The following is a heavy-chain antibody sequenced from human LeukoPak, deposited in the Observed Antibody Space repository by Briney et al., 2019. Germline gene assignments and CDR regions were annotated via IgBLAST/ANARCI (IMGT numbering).Heavy chain of an antibody. CDR3: ARARGRNIVVVPAAIYYFDY. Sequence: SVKVSCKASGGTFSSYAISWVRQAPGQGLEWMGGIIPIFGTANYAQKFQGRVTMTADESTSTSYMELSSLRSEDTAVYYCARARGRNIVVVPAAIYYFDYWGQGTLVTVSS. J-gene: IGHJ4*02. D-gene: IGHD2-2*02. CDR1: GGTFSSYA. V-gene: IGHV1-69*13. CDR2: IIPIFGTA.